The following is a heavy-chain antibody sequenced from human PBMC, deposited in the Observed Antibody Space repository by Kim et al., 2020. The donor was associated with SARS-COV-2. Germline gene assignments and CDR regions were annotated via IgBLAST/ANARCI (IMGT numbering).Heavy chain of an antibody. D-gene: IGHD3-22*01. CDR3: ARYGGSSGYRFTYFDY. J-gene: IGHJ4*02. V-gene: IGHV4-39*01. Sequence: SLKSRVTISVDTSKNQFSLKLSSVTAADTAVYYCARYGGSSGYRFTYFDYWGQGTLVTVSS.